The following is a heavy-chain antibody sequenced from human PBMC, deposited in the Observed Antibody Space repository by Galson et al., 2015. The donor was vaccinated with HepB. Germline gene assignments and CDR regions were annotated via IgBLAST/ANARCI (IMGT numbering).Heavy chain of an antibody. CDR2: INTNTGNP. CDR1: GYTFTTYS. V-gene: IGHV7-4-1*02. D-gene: IGHD3-10*01. CDR3: ARGFGEFNFGFLALDY. Sequence: SVKVSCKASGYTFTTYSLNWVRQAPGQGLEWMGWINTNTGNPTYAQGFTGRFVFSLDTSDSTAYLHISSLKTDDTAVYYCARGFGEFNFGFLALDYWGQGTLVTVSS. J-gene: IGHJ4*02.